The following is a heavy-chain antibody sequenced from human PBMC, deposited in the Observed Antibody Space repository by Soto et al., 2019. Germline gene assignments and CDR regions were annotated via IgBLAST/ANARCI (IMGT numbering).Heavy chain of an antibody. V-gene: IGHV3-74*01. J-gene: IGHJ4*02. Sequence: GGSLRLSCAASGFSFSSYWMHWVRQAPGKGLVWISRINNDESSTNYADSVRGRFTISRDNAKNTLYLQMNSLRVEDTAVYYCARGAYMIRGIINYYFDYWGQGTLVTV. D-gene: IGHD3-10*01. CDR1: GFSFSSYW. CDR2: INNDESST. CDR3: ARGAYMIRGIINYYFDY.